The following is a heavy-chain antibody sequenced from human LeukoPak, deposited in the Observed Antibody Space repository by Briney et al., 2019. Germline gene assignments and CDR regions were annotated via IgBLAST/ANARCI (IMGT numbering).Heavy chain of an antibody. V-gene: IGHV3-64*04. CDR3: ARDHYKNFDY. D-gene: IGHD4-11*01. J-gene: IGHJ4*02. Sequence: GGSLRLSCSASGLTFSSYAMHWVRQAPGKGLEYISGISRNGDRTYHAGSVKGRFTISRDNSKNTLDLQMNSLRAEDTAVYYCARDHYKNFDYWGQGTLVTVSS. CDR1: GLTFSSYA. CDR2: ISRNGDRT.